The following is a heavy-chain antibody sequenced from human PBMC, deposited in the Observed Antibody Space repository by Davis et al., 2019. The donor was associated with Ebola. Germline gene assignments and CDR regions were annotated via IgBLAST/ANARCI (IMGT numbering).Heavy chain of an antibody. D-gene: IGHD3-10*01. CDR2: ISSSGRST. CDR1: GFTFSTNS. CDR3: VKSGSRFFYGAGSPDS. Sequence: PGGSLRLSCSGSGFTFSTNSLYWVRQAPGKGLEYVSGISSSGRSTFFADSVKGRFTISRDNSKNTLDLQMSSLRSEDTALYYCVKSGSRFFYGAGSPDSWGQGTLVTVSS. J-gene: IGHJ5*01. V-gene: IGHV3-64D*08.